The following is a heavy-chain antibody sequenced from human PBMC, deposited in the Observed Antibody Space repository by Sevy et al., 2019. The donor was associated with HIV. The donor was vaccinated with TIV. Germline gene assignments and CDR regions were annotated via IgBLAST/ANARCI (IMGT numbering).Heavy chain of an antibody. J-gene: IGHJ6*02. D-gene: IGHD3-10*01. V-gene: IGHV3-49*03. CDR3: ARVRGTISPYYYFGKDV. Sequence: GGSLRLSCAASGFTFSDYAMNWLRQAPGKGLEWVGFIRSNTFGATTEYAASVKGRFTISRDDSKSIAYLQMNSLKTEDTAVYFCARVRGTISPYYYFGKDVWGQGTTVTVSS. CDR1: GFTFSDYA. CDR2: IRSNTFGATT.